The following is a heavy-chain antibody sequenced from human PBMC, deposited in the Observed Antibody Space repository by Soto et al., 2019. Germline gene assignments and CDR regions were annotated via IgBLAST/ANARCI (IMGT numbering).Heavy chain of an antibody. CDR2: IYYSGST. D-gene: IGHD4-4*01. CDR1: GGSISSSNW. J-gene: IGHJ4*02. V-gene: IGHV4-4*02. Sequence: SETLSLTCAVSGGSISSSNWWSWVRQPPGKGLEWIGYIYYSGSTKYNPSLKSRVTISVDTSKNQFSLRVSSATAADTAVYYCARHSNRNYGLYYFDYWGLGALVTVSS. CDR3: ARHSNRNYGLYYFDY.